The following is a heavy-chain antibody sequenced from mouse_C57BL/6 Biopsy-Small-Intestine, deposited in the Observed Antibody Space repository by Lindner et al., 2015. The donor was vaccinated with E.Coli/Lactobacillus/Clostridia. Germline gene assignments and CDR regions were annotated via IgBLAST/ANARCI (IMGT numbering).Heavy chain of an antibody. D-gene: IGHD1-1*01. J-gene: IGHJ4*01. CDR1: GFTFSDYG. CDR3: ARYYYGSPY. Sequence: VQLQESGGGLVKPGGSLKLSCAASGFTFSDYGMHWVRQAPEKGLEWVAYISSGGSTIYYADTVKGRFTISRDNAKNTLFLQMTSLRSEDTAMYYCARYYYGSPYWGQGTSVTVSS. V-gene: IGHV5-17*01. CDR2: ISSGGSTI.